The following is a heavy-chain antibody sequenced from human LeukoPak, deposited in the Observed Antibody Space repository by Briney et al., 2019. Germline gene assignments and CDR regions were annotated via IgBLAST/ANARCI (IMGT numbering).Heavy chain of an antibody. CDR1: GFLFSDHY. CDR2: SRKKSQRYTT. D-gene: IGHD3-10*01. Sequence: GGSLRLSCAASGFLFSDHYMVWARMAPGKGPAWLARSRKKSQRYTTEYASSVKGRFTVSRNHSKNSLFLQIKILKIEDTAIYYCVRVGPPGNDAFDTWGQGTRVTISP. J-gene: IGHJ3*02. CDR3: VRVGPPGNDAFDT. V-gene: IGHV3-72*01.